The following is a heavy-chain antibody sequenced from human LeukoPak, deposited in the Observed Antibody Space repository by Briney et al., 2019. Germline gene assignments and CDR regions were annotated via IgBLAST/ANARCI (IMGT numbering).Heavy chain of an antibody. CDR1: GFTFSTYA. V-gene: IGHV3-21*01. CDR3: ARDRPTGASRLFVVQ. J-gene: IGHJ4*02. CDR2: MSSGGTYL. Sequence: GGSLRLSCAASGFTFSTYAMTWFRQAPGKGLEWVSSMSSGGTYLYYADSVRGRFTISRDNAKNSLYLVMNSLRPEDTAIYYCARDRPTGASRLFVVQWGQGTLVTVSS. D-gene: IGHD3-3*01.